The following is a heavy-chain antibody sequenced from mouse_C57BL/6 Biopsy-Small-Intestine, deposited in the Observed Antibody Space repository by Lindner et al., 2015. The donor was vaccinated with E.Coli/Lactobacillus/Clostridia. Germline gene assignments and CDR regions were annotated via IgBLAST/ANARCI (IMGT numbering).Heavy chain of an antibody. D-gene: IGHD2-13*01. Sequence: VQLQESGPELVKPGASVKISCKASGYAFSSSWINWVNQRPGKGLEWIGRIYPGDGDTNYNGKFKGKATLTADKSSSTAYMQLSSLTSEDSAIYFCARFGDFPYWGQGTLVTVSS. CDR1: GYAFSSSW. CDR2: IYPGDGDT. CDR3: ARFGDFPY. V-gene: IGHV1-82*01. J-gene: IGHJ3*01.